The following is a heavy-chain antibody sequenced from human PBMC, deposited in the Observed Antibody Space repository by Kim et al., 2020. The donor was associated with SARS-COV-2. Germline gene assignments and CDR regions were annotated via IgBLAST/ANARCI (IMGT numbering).Heavy chain of an antibody. V-gene: IGHV3-15*01. Sequence: APMKGRLRISRDDSKNTLYLQMNSVKTEDTAVYYCTTGNTGYYYYYGMDVWGQGTTVTVSS. CDR3: TTGNTGYYYYYGMDV. J-gene: IGHJ6*02.